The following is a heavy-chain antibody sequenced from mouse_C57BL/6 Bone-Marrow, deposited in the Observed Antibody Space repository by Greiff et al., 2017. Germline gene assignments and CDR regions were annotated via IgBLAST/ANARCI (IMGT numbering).Heavy chain of an antibody. CDR3: TLLWLRRTWFAY. D-gene: IGHD2-2*01. CDR2: IDPEDGDT. Sequence: VQLQQSGAELVRPGASVKLSCTASGFNIKDYYMHWVKQRPEQGLEWIGRIDPEDGDTEYAPKFQGKATMTADTSSNTAYLQLSSLTSEDTAVYYCTLLWLRRTWFAYWGQGTLVTVSA. CDR1: GFNIKDYY. J-gene: IGHJ3*01. V-gene: IGHV14-1*01.